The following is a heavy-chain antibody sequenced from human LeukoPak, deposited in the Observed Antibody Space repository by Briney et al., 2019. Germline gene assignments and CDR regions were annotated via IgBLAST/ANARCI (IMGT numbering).Heavy chain of an antibody. V-gene: IGHV3-15*01. CDR3: TTEVPGPYFDY. CDR1: GFTFSNAR. D-gene: IGHD2-8*02. Sequence: GGSLRLSCAASGFTFSNARMSWVRQAPGKGLEWAGRIKSKTDGGTTDYAAPVKGRFTISRDDSKNTLYLQMNSLKTEDTAVYYCTTEVPGPYFDYWGQGTLVTVSS. J-gene: IGHJ4*02. CDR2: IKSKTDGGTT.